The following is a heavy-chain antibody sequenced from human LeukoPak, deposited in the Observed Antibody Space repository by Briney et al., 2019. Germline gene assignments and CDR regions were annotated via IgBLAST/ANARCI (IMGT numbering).Heavy chain of an antibody. D-gene: IGHD3-22*01. CDR1: GFTFSTYA. CDR2: ISGSGGST. V-gene: IGHV3-23*01. Sequence: GGSLRLSCAASGFTFSTYAMNWVRQAPGEGLEWVSAISGSGGSTYTADSVKGRFTISRNNSKNTLYLQMNSLRAEDTAIYYCAKIPHSSYYCDSSGYLDYWGQGTLVSVSS. J-gene: IGHJ4*02. CDR3: AKIPHSSYYCDSSGYLDY.